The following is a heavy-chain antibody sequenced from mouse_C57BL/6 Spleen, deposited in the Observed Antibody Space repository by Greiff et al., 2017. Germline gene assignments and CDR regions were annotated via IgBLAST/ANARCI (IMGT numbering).Heavy chain of an antibody. CDR2: IDPSDSET. D-gene: IGHD2-4*01. J-gene: IGHJ4*01. CDR1: GYTFTSYW. CDR3: AREGSYYDYDWGYAMDY. V-gene: IGHV1-52*01. Sequence: QVQLQQPGAELVRPGSSVKLSCKASGYTFTSYWMHWVKQRPIQGLEWIGNIDPSDSETHYNQKFKDKATLTVDKSSSTAYMQLSSLASEDSAVYYCAREGSYYDYDWGYAMDYWGQGTSVTVSS.